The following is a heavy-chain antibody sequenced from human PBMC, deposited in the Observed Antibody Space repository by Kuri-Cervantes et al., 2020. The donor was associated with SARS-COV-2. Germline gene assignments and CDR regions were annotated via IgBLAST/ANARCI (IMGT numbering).Heavy chain of an antibody. D-gene: IGHD3-10*01. V-gene: IGHV4-61*02. CDR3: ARARMVRGVNGAFDI. Sequence: SETLSLTCTVSGGSISSGSYYWSWIRQPAGKGLEWIGRIYTSGSTNYNPPLKSRVTISVDTSKNQFSLKLSSVTAADTAVYYCARARMVRGVNGAFDIWGQGTMVTVSS. CDR2: IYTSGST. J-gene: IGHJ3*02. CDR1: GGSISSGSYY.